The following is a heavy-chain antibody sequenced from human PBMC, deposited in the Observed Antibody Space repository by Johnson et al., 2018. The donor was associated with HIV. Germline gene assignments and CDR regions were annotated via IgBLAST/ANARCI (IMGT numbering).Heavy chain of an antibody. CDR3: AKDQRGWFIAGAFDI. CDR2: ISGSGGST. D-gene: IGHD6-19*01. J-gene: IGHJ3*02. Sequence: VQLVESGGGLIQPGGSLRLSCAVSGFTVSTKYMTWVRQAPGKGLEWVSAISGSGGSTYYADSVKGRFTISRDNSKNTLYLQMNSLRAEDTAVYYCAKDQRGWFIAGAFDIWGQGTMVTVSS. V-gene: IGHV3-23*04. CDR1: GFTVSTKY.